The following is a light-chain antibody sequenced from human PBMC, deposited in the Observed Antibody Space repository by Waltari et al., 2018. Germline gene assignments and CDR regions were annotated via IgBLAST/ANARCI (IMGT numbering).Light chain of an antibody. CDR3: CSYAGSYTYV. Sequence: QSALTQPRSVSGPPGQSVTTSCTRTSSAIGDYDYVFWYQQHPGKPPKRIIYDVPDRPSGVPDRFSGSKSGNTASLTISGLQAEDEADYYCCSYAGSYTYVFGTGTKVTVL. V-gene: IGLV2-11*01. CDR1: SSAIGDYDY. J-gene: IGLJ1*01. CDR2: DVP.